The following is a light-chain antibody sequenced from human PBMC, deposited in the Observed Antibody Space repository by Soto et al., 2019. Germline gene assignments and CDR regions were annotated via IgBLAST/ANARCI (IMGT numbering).Light chain of an antibody. CDR2: GAS. CDR3: QQYNNWPPLT. Sequence: EIVLTQSPGTLSLSPGERATLSCRASQSISSTSLAWYQQKPGQAPRLLIYGASSRATGIPGRFTGSGSGTDFTLTIRRLEPEDFAVYYCQQYNNWPPLTFGGGTKVEIK. CDR1: QSISSTS. V-gene: IGKV3-20*01. J-gene: IGKJ4*01.